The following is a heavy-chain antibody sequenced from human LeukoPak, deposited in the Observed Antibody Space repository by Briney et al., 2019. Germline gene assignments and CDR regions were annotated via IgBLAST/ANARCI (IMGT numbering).Heavy chain of an antibody. CDR3: AKGLKTAVGPYMGYHYYMDV. J-gene: IGHJ6*03. V-gene: IGHV3-23*01. CDR2: INDRGTGT. D-gene: IGHD5-18*01. Sequence: GGSLRLSCAASGFTFSSYWMSWVRRAPGKGLEWVSTINDRGTGTYYADSVKGRFTISRDNSKNTLSLQMNSLRAEDTAVYYCAKGLKTAVGPYMGYHYYMDVWGKGTTVTVSS. CDR1: GFTFSSYW.